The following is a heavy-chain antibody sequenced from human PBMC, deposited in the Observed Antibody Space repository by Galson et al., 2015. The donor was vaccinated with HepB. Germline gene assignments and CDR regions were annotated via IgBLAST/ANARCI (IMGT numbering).Heavy chain of an antibody. V-gene: IGHV1-69*13. CDR2: IIPIFGTT. CDR1: GGTFSSYA. J-gene: IGHJ6*02. D-gene: IGHD5-12*01. CDR3: ARVTIVAIDYYYYGMDV. Sequence: SVKVSCKASGGTFSSYAINWVRQAPGQGLEWMGRIIPIFGTTNYTQRFQGRITLTADEFTSTAYMELSSLRSEDTAIYYCARVTIVAIDYYYYGMDVWGQGTAVTVSS.